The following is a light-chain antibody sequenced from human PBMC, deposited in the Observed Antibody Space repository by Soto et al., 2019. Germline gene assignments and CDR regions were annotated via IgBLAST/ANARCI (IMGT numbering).Light chain of an antibody. J-gene: IGLJ2*01. V-gene: IGLV2-14*01. CDR2: EIS. CDR1: NNDIGNYEY. Sequence: QSVLTQPASVSGSPGQSITISCTGTNNDIGNYEYVSWYQQHPGKAPKLLIYEISNRPSGISNRFSGSKSGNTASLTISGLQVEEEAHYHCSSYKTRSTVIFGGGTKVTVL. CDR3: SSYKTRSTVI.